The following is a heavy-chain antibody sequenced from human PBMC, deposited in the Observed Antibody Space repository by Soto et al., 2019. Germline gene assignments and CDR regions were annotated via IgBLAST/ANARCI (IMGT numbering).Heavy chain of an antibody. CDR2: ISSNGGST. J-gene: IGHJ4*02. CDR3: VKDFVGWLQEFDY. CDR1: GFTFSSYA. V-gene: IGHV3-64D*06. D-gene: IGHD5-12*01. Sequence: GGSLRLSCSASGFTFSSYAMHWVRQAPGKGLEYVSAISSNGGSTYYADSVKGRFTISRDNSKNTLYLQMSSLRAEDTAVYYCVKDFVGWLQEFDYWGQGNLVTVSS.